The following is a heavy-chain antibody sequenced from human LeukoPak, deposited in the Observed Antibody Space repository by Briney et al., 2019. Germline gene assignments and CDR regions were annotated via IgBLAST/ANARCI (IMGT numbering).Heavy chain of an antibody. CDR1: GFPFNSYA. J-gene: IGHJ4*02. CDR2: IIGSGGST. D-gene: IGHD5-18*01. V-gene: IGHV3-23*01. Sequence: GGSLRPSFAASGFPFNSYAMTGVRQAPGKGREGVSDIIGSGGSTFYADSGKGRFTISRDNSNNTLYLQKNGLRAEDTAVYFCAKGLIDSSGSRGQFDYWGQGSLVTVSS. CDR3: AKGLIDSSGSRGQFDY.